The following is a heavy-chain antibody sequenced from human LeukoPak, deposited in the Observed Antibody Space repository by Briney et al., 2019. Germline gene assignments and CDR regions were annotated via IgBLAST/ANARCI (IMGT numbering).Heavy chain of an antibody. V-gene: IGHV1-46*01. CDR1: GYTFTSNY. CDR2: ISPSGGST. Sequence: GSVKVSCKAFGYTFTSNYMHWVRQAPGQGPEWMGVISPSGGSTTYAQKFQGRVTMTRDTSTSTVYMELSSLRSEDTAVYYCARDVGLGYWGQGTLVTVSS. J-gene: IGHJ4*02. D-gene: IGHD3-16*01. CDR3: ARDVGLGY.